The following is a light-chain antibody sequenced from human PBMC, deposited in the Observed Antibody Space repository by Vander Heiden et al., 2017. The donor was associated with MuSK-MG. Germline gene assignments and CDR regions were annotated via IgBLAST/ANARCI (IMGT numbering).Light chain of an antibody. J-gene: IGKJ1*01. V-gene: IGKV4-1*01. CDR2: WAS. Sequence: DIAMSQAPDSLAVSVGESATTNCKSSHSLLYTSNNKNYLASYQQKARLPPNPLIYWASTRESGVPDRFRGSGSGTDFTLTITNLKAEAVAVYFCWQEDSTPWTFGQGTKVEIK. CDR1: HSLLYTSNNKNY. CDR3: WQEDSTPWT.